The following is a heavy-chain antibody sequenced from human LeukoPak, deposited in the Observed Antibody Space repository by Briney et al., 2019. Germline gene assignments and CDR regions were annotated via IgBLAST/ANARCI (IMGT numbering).Heavy chain of an antibody. Sequence: GGSLRLSCAASGFTFTQYWMTWVRQAPGKGLEWVANIKPDGGEKSYVDSVKGRFTISRDNAKKSLYLQMNSLRAEDTAVYYCAGGDEIAVAGMGYYYYYMDVWGKGTTVTVSS. D-gene: IGHD6-19*01. CDR1: GFTFTQYW. CDR3: AGGDEIAVAGMGYYYYYMDV. V-gene: IGHV3-7*04. CDR2: IKPDGGEK. J-gene: IGHJ6*03.